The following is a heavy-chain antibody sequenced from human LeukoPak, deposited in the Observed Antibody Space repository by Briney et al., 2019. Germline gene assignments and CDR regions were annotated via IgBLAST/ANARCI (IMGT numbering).Heavy chain of an antibody. D-gene: IGHD6-6*01. V-gene: IGHV4-59*01. J-gene: IGHJ3*02. Sequence: SETLSLTCTVSGGSISTYYWSWIRQPPGKGLEWIGYIYYSGSTNYNPSLKSRVTISVDTSKNQFSLKLSSVTAADTAVYYCARFSSIAARPGAFDIWGQGTMVTVSS. CDR3: ARFSSIAARPGAFDI. CDR1: GGSISTYY. CDR2: IYYSGST.